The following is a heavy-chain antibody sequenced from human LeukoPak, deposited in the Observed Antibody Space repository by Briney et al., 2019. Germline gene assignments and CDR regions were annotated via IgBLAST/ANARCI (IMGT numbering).Heavy chain of an antibody. CDR3: ARGAGVGATLDY. D-gene: IGHD1-26*01. Sequence: ASVKVSCKASGYTFTSYDIDWVRQATGQGLEWMGWMNPNSGNTGYAQKFQGRVTMTRNTSISTAYMELSSLRSEDTAVYYCARGAGVGATLDYWGQGTLVTVSS. J-gene: IGHJ4*02. CDR2: MNPNSGNT. V-gene: IGHV1-8*01. CDR1: GYTFTSYD.